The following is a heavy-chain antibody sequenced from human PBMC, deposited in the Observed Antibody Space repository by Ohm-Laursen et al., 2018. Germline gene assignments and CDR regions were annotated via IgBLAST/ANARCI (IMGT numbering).Heavy chain of an antibody. CDR1: GYTFTSYD. CDR2: MNPNSGNT. CDR3: ARLRSYDYGDYGLGFDF. J-gene: IGHJ4*02. Sequence: ASVKVSCKASGYTFTSYDINWVRQATGQGLEWMGWMNPNSGNTGYAQKFQGRVTMTRETSTSTVYMELSSLRSEDTAVYYCARLRSYDYGDYGLGFDFWGQGTLVTVSS. V-gene: IGHV1-8*01. D-gene: IGHD4-17*01.